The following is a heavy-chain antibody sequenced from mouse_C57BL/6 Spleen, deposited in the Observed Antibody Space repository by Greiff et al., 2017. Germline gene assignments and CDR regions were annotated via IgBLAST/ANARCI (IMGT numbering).Heavy chain of an antibody. D-gene: IGHD2-3*01. CDR2: IYPGSGST. J-gene: IGHJ2*01. Sequence: QVQLKQPGAELVKPGASVKMSCKASGYTFTSYWITWVKQRPGQGLEWIGDIYPGSGSTNYNEKFKSKATLTVDTSSSTAYMQLSSLTSEDSAVYYCARLKEYDGYYNYWGQGTTLTVSS. CDR3: ARLKEYDGYYNY. V-gene: IGHV1-55*01. CDR1: GYTFTSYW.